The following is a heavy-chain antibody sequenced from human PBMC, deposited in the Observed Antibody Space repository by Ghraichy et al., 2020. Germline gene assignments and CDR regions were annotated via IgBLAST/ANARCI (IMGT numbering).Heavy chain of an antibody. CDR1: GFTFSSFS. CDR3: AKGDDTLSYYGGAY. V-gene: IGHV3-23*01. Sequence: GGSLRLSCAASGFTFSSFSMTWVRQAPGKGLEWVSVISGNAGSTYYADSVKGRFTISRDNSKNMLYLQMYSLRAEDTAVYYCAKGDDTLSYYGGAYWGQGTPVTVSS. J-gene: IGHJ4*02. CDR2: ISGNAGST. D-gene: IGHD1-26*01.